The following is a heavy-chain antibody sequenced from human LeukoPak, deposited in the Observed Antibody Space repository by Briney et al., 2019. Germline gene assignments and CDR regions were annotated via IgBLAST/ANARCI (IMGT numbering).Heavy chain of an antibody. CDR2: IYYSGST. V-gene: IGHV4-34*01. CDR3: ARVWRCSSTSCYLPDY. J-gene: IGHJ4*02. CDR1: GGSFSGYY. D-gene: IGHD2-2*01. Sequence: SETLSLTCAVYGGSFSGYYWSWIRQPPGKGLEWIGSIYYSGSTYSNPSLKSRVTISVDPSKNQFSLKLSSVTAADTAVYYCARVWRCSSTSCYLPDYWGRGTLVTVSS.